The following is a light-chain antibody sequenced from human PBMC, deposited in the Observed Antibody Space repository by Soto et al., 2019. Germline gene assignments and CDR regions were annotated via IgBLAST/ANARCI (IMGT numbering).Light chain of an antibody. Sequence: QSVLTQPPSVSATPGQKVTISCSGSGSNLGRNYVSWYQQLPGTAPKLLIYDNVYRFSGIPDRFSASQSGTSATLGITGLQTGDEGDSYCGACDNILRAYGFGTGTKVTVL. J-gene: IGLJ1*01. CDR2: DNV. CDR3: GACDNILRAYG. V-gene: IGLV1-51*01. CDR1: GSNLGRNY.